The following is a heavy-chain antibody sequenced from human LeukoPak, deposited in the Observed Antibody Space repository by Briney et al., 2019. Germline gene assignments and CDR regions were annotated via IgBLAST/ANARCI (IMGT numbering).Heavy chain of an antibody. D-gene: IGHD3-3*01. CDR1: GFTFTTYA. J-gene: IGHJ3*02. CDR3: AKEVATYDFWSGTNAFDI. Sequence: GGSLRLSCAASGFTFTTYAMSWVRQASGKGLAWVSAISGSGGNTYYADSVKGRFTISRDNSKNTLYLQMHSLRDGDTAIYYCAKEVATYDFWSGTNAFDIWGQGTMVTVSS. CDR2: ISGSGGNT. V-gene: IGHV3-23*01.